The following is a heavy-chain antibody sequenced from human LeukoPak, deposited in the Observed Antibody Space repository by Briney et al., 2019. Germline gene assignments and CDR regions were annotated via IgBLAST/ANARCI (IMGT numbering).Heavy chain of an antibody. CDR2: IIPIFGTA. V-gene: IGHV1-69*01. Sequence: SVKVSCKTSGGTFSSYANSWVRQDPGQGLEWMGGIIPIFGTANYAQKFQGRVTITADESTSTAYMELSSLRSEDTAVYYCARDTLYDFWSGDLFDPWGQGTLVTVSS. J-gene: IGHJ5*02. CDR1: GGTFSSYA. D-gene: IGHD3-3*01. CDR3: ARDTLYDFWSGDLFDP.